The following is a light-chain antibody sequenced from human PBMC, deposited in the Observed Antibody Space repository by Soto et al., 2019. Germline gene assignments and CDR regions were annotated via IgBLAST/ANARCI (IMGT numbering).Light chain of an antibody. Sequence: EIVMTQSPATLSVSPGGRATLSCRASQAISGTLAWYQQKPGQAPRLLIHGASTRAPGFPARFSGSGSGTEFTLTISSLQSEDFAVYYCQQYKNWPPITFGQGTRLEIK. CDR3: QQYKNWPPIT. V-gene: IGKV3-15*01. CDR1: QAISGT. CDR2: GAS. J-gene: IGKJ5*01.